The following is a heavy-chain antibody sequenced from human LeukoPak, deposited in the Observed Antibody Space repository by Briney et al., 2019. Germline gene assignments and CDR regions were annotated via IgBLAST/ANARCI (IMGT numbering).Heavy chain of an antibody. CDR3: AKGRLTSYFDY. J-gene: IGHJ4*02. CDR2: ISYDGSNK. Sequence: GGSLRLSCAASGFTFSSYGMHWVRQAPGKGLEWVAVISYDGSNKYYADSVKGRFTISRDNSKNTLYLQMNSLRAEDTAVYYCAKGRLTSYFDYWGQGTLVTVSS. CDR1: GFTFSSYG. D-gene: IGHD4-4*01. V-gene: IGHV3-30*18.